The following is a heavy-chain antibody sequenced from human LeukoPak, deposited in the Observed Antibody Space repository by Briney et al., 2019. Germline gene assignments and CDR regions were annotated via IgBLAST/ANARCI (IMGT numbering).Heavy chain of an antibody. CDR3: ARDPTDPWIQLWGDAFDI. CDR2: ISSSSSTI. CDR1: GITFSNYN. J-gene: IGHJ3*02. Sequence: GGSLRLSCAAPGITFSNYNMNWVRQAPGKGLEWVSYISSSSSTIYYADSVKGRFTISRDNAKNSLYLQMNSLRAEDTAVYYCARDPTDPWIQLWGDAFDIWGQGTMVTVSS. V-gene: IGHV3-48*01. D-gene: IGHD5-18*01.